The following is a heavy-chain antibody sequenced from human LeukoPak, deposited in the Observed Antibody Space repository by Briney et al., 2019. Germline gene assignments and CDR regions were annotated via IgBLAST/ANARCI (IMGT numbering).Heavy chain of an antibody. CDR3: AREVVAAAGTVDY. D-gene: IGHD6-13*01. J-gene: IGHJ4*02. CDR2: IYYSGST. Sequence: SETLSLTCTVSGGSISSSSYYWGWIRQPPGKGLEWIGSIYYSGSTYYNPSLKSRVTISVDTSKNQFSLKLSSVTAADTAVYYCAREVVAAAGTVDYWGQGALVIVSS. V-gene: IGHV4-39*07. CDR1: GGSISSSSYY.